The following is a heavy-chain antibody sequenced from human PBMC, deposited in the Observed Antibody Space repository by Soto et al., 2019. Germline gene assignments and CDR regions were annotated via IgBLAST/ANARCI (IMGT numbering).Heavy chain of an antibody. CDR3: AKNWNWGSLVH. V-gene: IGHV4-59*08. CDR2: IYYGGST. Sequence: QVHLQESGPGLVKPSETLSLTCTVSGDSISTDYWSWIRQSPGKGLEWIGFIYYGGSTNYNPSLKSRVIMSVDTPKNQFSLKLSSVTAADTAVYYCAKNWNWGSLVHWGQGTLVTVSS. D-gene: IGHD7-27*01. J-gene: IGHJ4*02. CDR1: GDSISTDY.